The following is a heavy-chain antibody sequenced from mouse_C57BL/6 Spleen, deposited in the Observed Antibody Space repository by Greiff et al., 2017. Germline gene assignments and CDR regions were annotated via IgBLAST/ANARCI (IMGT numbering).Heavy chain of an antibody. CDR2: IYPGDGDT. Sequence: QVQLKQSGAELVKPGASVKISCKASGYAFSSYWMNWVKQRPGKGLEWIGQIYPGDGDTNYNGKFKGKATLTADKSSSTAYMQLSSLTSEDSAVXFCARKGTMVTTVFDYWGQGTTLTVSS. D-gene: IGHD2-2*01. CDR3: ARKGTMVTTVFDY. V-gene: IGHV1-80*01. J-gene: IGHJ2*01. CDR1: GYAFSSYW.